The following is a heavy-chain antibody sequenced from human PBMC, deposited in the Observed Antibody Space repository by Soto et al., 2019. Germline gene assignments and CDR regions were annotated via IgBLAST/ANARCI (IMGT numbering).Heavy chain of an antibody. V-gene: IGHV3-7*01. CDR1: GFTFSDSA. Sequence: PGGSLRLSCAVSGFTFSDSAMDWVRQAPGKGLEWVANINQDGSEKHYVDSVKGRFTISRDNAKNSLYLQMSSLTAEDSALYYCSPSLDYWGQGTLVTVSS. CDR3: SPSLDY. CDR2: INQDGSEK. J-gene: IGHJ4*02.